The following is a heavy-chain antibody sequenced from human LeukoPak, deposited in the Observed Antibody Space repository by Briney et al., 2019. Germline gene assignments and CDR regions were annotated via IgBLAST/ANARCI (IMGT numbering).Heavy chain of an antibody. CDR2: ISAYNGNT. CDR3: ARDGEQWLVRLKDY. J-gene: IGHJ4*02. D-gene: IGHD6-19*01. V-gene: IGHV1-18*01. CDR1: GYTFTSYG. Sequence: ASVTVSCKASGYTFTSYGISWGRQAPGQGLEWMGWISAYNGNTNYAQKLQGRVTMTTDTSTSTAYMELRSLRSDDTAVYYCARDGEQWLVRLKDYWGQGTLVTVSS.